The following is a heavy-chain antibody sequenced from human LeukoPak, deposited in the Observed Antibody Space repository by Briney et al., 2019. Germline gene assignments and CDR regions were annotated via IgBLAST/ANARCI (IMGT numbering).Heavy chain of an antibody. CDR2: IRSKAYGGTT. CDR1: GFTFGDYA. Sequence: GGSLILSCTASGFTFGDYAMSWFRQAPGKGLEWVGFIRSKAYGGTTEYAASVKGRFTISRDDSKSIAYLQMNSLKTEDTAVYYCTSGDGYKLPFDYWGQGTLVTVSS. J-gene: IGHJ4*02. CDR3: TSGDGYKLPFDY. D-gene: IGHD5-24*01. V-gene: IGHV3-49*03.